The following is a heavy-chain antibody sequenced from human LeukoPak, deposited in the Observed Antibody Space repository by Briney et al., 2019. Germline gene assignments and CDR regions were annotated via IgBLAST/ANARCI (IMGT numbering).Heavy chain of an antibody. Sequence: VKPSGTLSLTCAVSGGSISSSNWWSWVRQPPGKGLEWIGEIYHSGSTNYNPSLKSRVTISVDKSKNQFSLKLSSVTAADTAVYYCARVRSGDYSEDAFDIWGQGTMVTVSS. V-gene: IGHV4-4*02. CDR1: GGSISSSNW. J-gene: IGHJ3*02. CDR2: IYHSGST. CDR3: ARVRSGDYSEDAFDI. D-gene: IGHD1-26*01.